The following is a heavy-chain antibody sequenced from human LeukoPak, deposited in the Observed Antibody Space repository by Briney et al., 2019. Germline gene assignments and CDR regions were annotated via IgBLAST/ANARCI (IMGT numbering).Heavy chain of an antibody. CDR2: IFPIFGTA. CDR3: ARGFLEWLLYRNWFDP. D-gene: IGHD3-3*01. Sequence: ASVKVSCKASGGTFSSYAISWVRQDPGQGLEWMGGIFPIFGTANYAQKFQGRDTITADESTSTAYMELSSLRSEDTAVYYCARGFLEWLLYRNWFDPWGQGTLVTVSS. V-gene: IGHV1-69*13. CDR1: GGTFSSYA. J-gene: IGHJ5*02.